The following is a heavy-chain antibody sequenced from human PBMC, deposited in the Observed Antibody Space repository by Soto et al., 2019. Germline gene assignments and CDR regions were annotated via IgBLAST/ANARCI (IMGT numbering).Heavy chain of an antibody. CDR1: GGSISSSSYY. Sequence: NPSETLSLTCTVSGGSISSSSYYWGWIRQPPGKGLEWIGSIYYSGSTYYNPSLKSRVTISVDTSKNQFSLKLSSVTAADTAVYYCARGDPLLWFGEKVYYGMDVWGQGTTVTVSS. J-gene: IGHJ6*02. CDR3: ARGDPLLWFGEKVYYGMDV. CDR2: IYYSGST. V-gene: IGHV4-39*01. D-gene: IGHD3-10*01.